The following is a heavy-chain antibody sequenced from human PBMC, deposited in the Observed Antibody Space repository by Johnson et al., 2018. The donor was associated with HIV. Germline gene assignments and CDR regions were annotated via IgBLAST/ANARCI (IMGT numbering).Heavy chain of an antibody. CDR1: GFTFSAYY. CDR3: ARESTPWGGDYVDYAFDI. D-gene: IGHD4-17*01. V-gene: IGHV3-11*04. Sequence: QMQLVESGGGLVKPGGSLRLSCTTSGFTFSAYYMSWIRQAPGKGLACVSYISSSGSTMSYADSVKGRLTISRDNAKNSLYLQMNSLRAEATALYYCARESTPWGGDYVDYAFDIWGQGTMVTVSS. CDR2: ISSSGSTM. J-gene: IGHJ3*02.